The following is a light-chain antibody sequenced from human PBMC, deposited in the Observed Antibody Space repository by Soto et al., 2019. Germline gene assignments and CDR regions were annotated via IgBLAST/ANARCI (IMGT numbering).Light chain of an antibody. CDR2: GND. J-gene: IGLJ1*01. Sequence: QSVLTQPPSVSAAPGQKVTISCSGSSSNIGNNYVSWYQHLPGTATKLLIYGNDERPSGIPDRFSASKSGTSATLGITGLQTGDEADYYCGAWDSSLSAGVFGTGTKVTVL. CDR1: SSNIGNNY. V-gene: IGLV1-51*02. CDR3: GAWDSSLSAGV.